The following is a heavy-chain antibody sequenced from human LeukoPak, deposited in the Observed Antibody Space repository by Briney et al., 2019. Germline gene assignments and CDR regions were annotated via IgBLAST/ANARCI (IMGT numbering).Heavy chain of an antibody. D-gene: IGHD3-22*01. J-gene: IGHJ5*02. CDR2: INTNTGNP. Sequence: ASVKVSCKASGYTFTSYAMNWVRQAPGQGLEWMGWINTNTGNPTYAQGFTGRFVFSLDTSVSTAYLQWSSLKASDTAMYYCARRDYYDNSGYYGFDPWGQGTLVTVSS. CDR3: ARRDYYDNSGYYGFDP. CDR1: GYTFTSYA. V-gene: IGHV7-4-1*02.